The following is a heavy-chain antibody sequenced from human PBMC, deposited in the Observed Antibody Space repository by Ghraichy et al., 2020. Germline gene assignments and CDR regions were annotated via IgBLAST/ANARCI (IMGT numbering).Heavy chain of an antibody. V-gene: IGHV3-74*03. CDR1: RFTLSSYW. Sequence: GGSLRLSCAASRFTLSSYWMHWVRQAPGKGLVWVSGINKDGSSTTYADSVKGRFTISRDNAKNTLYLQMNSLRAEDTAVYYCGRGAYYAMEVWGQGTTVTVSS. CDR2: INKDGSST. J-gene: IGHJ6*02. CDR3: GRGAYYAMEV.